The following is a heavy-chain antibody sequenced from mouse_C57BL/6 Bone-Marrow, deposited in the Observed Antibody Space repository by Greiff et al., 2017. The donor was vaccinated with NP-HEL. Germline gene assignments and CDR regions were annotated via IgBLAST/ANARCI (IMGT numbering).Heavy chain of an antibody. CDR1: GFTFSSYA. CDR3: ARTDGFAY. V-gene: IGHV5-4*01. CDR2: ISDGGSYT. J-gene: IGHJ3*01. Sequence: EVQLVESGGGLVKPGGSLKLSCAASGFTFSSYAMSWVRQTPEKRLEWVATISDGGSYTYYPDNVKGRFTTSRDNAKNNLYLQMSHLKSEDTAMYYCARTDGFAYWGQGTLVTVSA.